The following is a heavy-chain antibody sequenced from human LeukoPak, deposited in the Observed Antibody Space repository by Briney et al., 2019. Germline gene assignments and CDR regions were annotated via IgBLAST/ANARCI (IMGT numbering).Heavy chain of an antibody. CDR2: ISFDGSNK. D-gene: IGHD1-1*01. V-gene: IGHV3-30*18. J-gene: IGHJ4*02. CDR3: AKDGVNWNPDY. CDR1: GFTFSTYG. Sequence: GGSLRLSCAASGFTFSTYGMHWVRQAPGKGLEWVAVISFDGSNKYYADSVKGRFTISRDNSKNTLYLQMNSLRAEDTAVYYCAKDGVNWNPDYWGQGTLVTVSS.